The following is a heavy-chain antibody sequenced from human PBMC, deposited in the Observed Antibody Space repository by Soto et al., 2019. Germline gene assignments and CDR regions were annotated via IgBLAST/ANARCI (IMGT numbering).Heavy chain of an antibody. J-gene: IGHJ6*02. CDR3: ARSDCTGAYCYSWPFNYGVDV. CDR2: IWYDGSNK. D-gene: IGHD2-21*02. V-gene: IGHV3-33*08. Sequence: GGSLRLSCTTSGFTFNTYGMHWVRQAPGKGLEWVAIIWYDGSNKYYADSVKGRFTISRDNSKNTLYLQMNSLRVEDTALYYCARSDCTGAYCYSWPFNYGVDVWGQGTTVTASS. CDR1: GFTFNTYG.